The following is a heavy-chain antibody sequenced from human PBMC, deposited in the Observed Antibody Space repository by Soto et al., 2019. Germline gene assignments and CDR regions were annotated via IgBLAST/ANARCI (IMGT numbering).Heavy chain of an antibody. J-gene: IGHJ4*02. D-gene: IGHD6-13*01. CDR2: IDPSDSYT. Sequence: PGESLKISCKGSGYSFTSYWINWVRQMPGKGLEWMGRIDPSDSYTNYTPSFHGHVTISADKSINTAYLQWSSLKASDTAMYYCGAAARREIANWGQGNLLTISS. V-gene: IGHV5-10-1*01. CDR3: GAAARREIAN. CDR1: GYSFTSYW.